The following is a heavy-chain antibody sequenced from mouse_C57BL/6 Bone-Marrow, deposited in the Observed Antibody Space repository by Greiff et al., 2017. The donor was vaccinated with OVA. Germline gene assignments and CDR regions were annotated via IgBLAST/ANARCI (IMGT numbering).Heavy chain of an antibody. J-gene: IGHJ2*01. CDR2: IYPGSGSN. CDR3: TRQLYDGYSFDY. Sequence: VQLQQPGAELVKPGASVKMSCKASGYTFTSYWITWVKQRPGQGLEWIGDIYPGSGSNNYNEKFKSKATLTVDTSSSSAYMQLRSLTSEESAVYYSTRQLYDGYSFDYWGQGTTLTVSS. D-gene: IGHD2-3*01. V-gene: IGHV1-55*01. CDR1: GYTFTSYW.